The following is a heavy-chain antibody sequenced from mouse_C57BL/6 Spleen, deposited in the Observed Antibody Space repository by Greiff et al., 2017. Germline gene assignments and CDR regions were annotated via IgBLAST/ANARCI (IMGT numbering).Heavy chain of an antibody. D-gene: IGHD2-14*01. J-gene: IGHJ3*01. V-gene: IGHV1-64*01. CDR2: IHPNSGST. CDR1: GYTFTSYW. CDR3: ARRGYCEEGFAY. Sequence: QVQLQQPGAELVKPGASVKLSCKASGYTFTSYWMHWVKQRPGQGLEWIGMIHPNSGSTNYNEKFKSKATLTVDKSSSTAYMQLSSLTSEDSAVYYCARRGYCEEGFAYWGQGTLVTVSA.